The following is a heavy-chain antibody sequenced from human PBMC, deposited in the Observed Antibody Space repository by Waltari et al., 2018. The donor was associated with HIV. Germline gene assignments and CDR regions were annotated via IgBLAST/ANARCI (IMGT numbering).Heavy chain of an antibody. J-gene: IGHJ4*02. V-gene: IGHV4-39*01. D-gene: IGHD1-26*01. CDR2: FHYTGNT. CDR1: GGSTSVTGGYH. CDR3: MRHRGYFPPDY. Sequence: QLQLQESGPGLVKPSETLSLTCPVPGGSTSVTGGYHWGGIRQPPGKGLEWIGNFHYTGNTFYNPSLKSRVTISADTSKNQFSLKLSSLTAADTAVYFCMRHRGYFPPDYWGQGTLVTVSS.